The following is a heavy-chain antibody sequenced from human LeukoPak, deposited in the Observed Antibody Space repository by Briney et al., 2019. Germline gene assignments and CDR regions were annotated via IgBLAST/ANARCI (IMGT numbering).Heavy chain of an antibody. CDR2: IYDSVFT. J-gene: IGHJ6*02. D-gene: IGHD2-21*01. Sequence: KTSETLSLTCTVSGGSISSYYWSWIRQPPGKGLEWIGYIYDSVFTKYNPSLKSRVTISVDKSKNQFSLRLYSVTAADTAVYYCAREGGLAPGTRDYYYGMDVRGQGTTVTVSS. CDR1: GGSISSYY. CDR3: AREGGLAPGTRDYYYGMDV. V-gene: IGHV4-59*12.